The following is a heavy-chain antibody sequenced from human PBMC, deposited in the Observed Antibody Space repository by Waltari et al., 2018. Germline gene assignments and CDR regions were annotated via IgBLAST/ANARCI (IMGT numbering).Heavy chain of an antibody. J-gene: IGHJ3*02. CDR1: GFTFRSDE. Sequence: EVQLVESGGGWVQPGGSLRLSGGASGFTFRSDEMTWVRQAPGKGLEWVSYISNSDSTMYYADSVKGRFTISRDNAKNSLYLQMNSLRAEDTAVFYCASLWGTFDIWGQGTMVTVSS. D-gene: IGHD3-16*01. CDR3: ASLWGTFDI. V-gene: IGHV3-48*03. CDR2: ISNSDSTM.